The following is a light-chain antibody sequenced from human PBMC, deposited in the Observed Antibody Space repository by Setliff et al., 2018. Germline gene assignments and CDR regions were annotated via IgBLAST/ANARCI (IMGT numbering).Light chain of an antibody. Sequence: QSALAQPPSASGSPGQSVTISCTGTNSDVGGYSYVSWYQQRPGKAPKLLIYEVSKRPSGVPDRFSGSKSGNTASLTVSGLQAEDEADYYCSSYGGDNNLVFGTGTRSPS. CDR2: EVS. CDR1: NSDVGGYSY. V-gene: IGLV2-8*01. J-gene: IGLJ1*01. CDR3: SSYGGDNNLV.